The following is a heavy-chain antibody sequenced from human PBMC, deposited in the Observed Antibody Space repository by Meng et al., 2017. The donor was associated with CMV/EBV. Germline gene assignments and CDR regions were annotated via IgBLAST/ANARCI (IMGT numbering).Heavy chain of an antibody. CDR2: IYYSGST. J-gene: IGHJ4*02. CDR3: ARAAGSSSGWYGDDY. Sequence: SETLSLTCTVSGDSISSYYWSWIRQPPGKGLEWIGYIYYSGSTNYNPSLKSRVTISVDTSKNQFSLKLSSVTAADTAVYYCARAAGSSSGWYGDDYWGQGTLVTVSS. CDR1: GDSISSYY. D-gene: IGHD6-19*01. V-gene: IGHV4-59*01.